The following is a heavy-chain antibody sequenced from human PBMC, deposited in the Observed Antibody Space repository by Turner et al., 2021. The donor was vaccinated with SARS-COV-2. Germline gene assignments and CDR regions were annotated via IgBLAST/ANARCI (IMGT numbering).Heavy chain of an antibody. V-gene: IGHV1-2*02. CDR1: GYTFTDYY. D-gene: IGHD1-7*01. Sequence: QVQLVQSGAEVKAPGASVKVSCKASGYTFTDYYIHWVRQAPGQGLEWMGWIGPSSGGTNYAQRFQGRITMTRDTSISTAYMELSSLRSDDTAVYYCSRNYGRNPRWFDPWGQGTLVTVSS. J-gene: IGHJ5*02. CDR3: SRNYGRNPRWFDP. CDR2: IGPSSGGT.